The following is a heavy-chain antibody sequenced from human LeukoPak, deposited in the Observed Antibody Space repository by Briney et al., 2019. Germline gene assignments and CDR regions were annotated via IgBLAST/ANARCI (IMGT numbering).Heavy chain of an antibody. CDR1: VGSVSSGSYY. V-gene: IGHV4-61*01. J-gene: IGHJ4*02. CDR2: IYYSGST. CDR3: ARDRYSGSYWFDY. Sequence: SETLSLTCTVSVGSVSSGSYYWSWIRQPPGKGLEWIGYIYYSGSTNYNPSLKSRVTISVDTSKNQFSLKLSSVTAADTAVYYCARDRYSGSYWFDYWGQGTLVTVSS. D-gene: IGHD1-26*01.